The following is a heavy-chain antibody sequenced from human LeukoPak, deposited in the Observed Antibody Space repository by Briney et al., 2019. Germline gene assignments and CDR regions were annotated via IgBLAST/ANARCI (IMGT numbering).Heavy chain of an antibody. D-gene: IGHD3-10*01. CDR2: IYHSGAT. Sequence: SETLSLTCTVSGYSISSGYYWGRIRHPPGKGLEWIGSIYHSGATYYNPSLKSRVTISVDTSKNQFSLKLSSVTAADTAVYYCARVSLVRGAPDYYFDYWGQGTLVTVSS. CDR3: ARVSLVRGAPDYYFDY. CDR1: GYSISSGYY. J-gene: IGHJ4*02. V-gene: IGHV4-38-2*02.